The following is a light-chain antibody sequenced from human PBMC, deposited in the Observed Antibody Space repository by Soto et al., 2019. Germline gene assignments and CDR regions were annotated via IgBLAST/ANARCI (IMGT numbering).Light chain of an antibody. CDR3: QQYNNWWT. Sequence: EIVLTQSPGTLSLSPGERATLSCRASQSVSSNNLAWYQQKPGQSPRLLIYGASSRATGIPDRFSGSGSGTEFTLTINSLQSADFAVYYCQQYNNWWTFGQGTKV. CDR1: QSVSSN. V-gene: IGKV3D-15*01. J-gene: IGKJ1*01. CDR2: GAS.